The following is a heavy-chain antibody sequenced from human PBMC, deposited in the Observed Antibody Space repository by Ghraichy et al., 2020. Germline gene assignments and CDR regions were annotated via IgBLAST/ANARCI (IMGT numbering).Heavy chain of an antibody. CDR2: ISGDGGTT. J-gene: IGHJ4*01. V-gene: IGHV3-23*01. CDR3: AKQLAGFCTGGSCFRGIDY. Sequence: LSLTCAASGFTFSSYAMSWVRQPPGKGLEWVSGISGDGGTTYYTDSVKGRFTISRDNSKNTLYLQMNSLRAEDTAVYYCAKQLAGFCTGGSCFRGIDYLGHGTLVTVSS. D-gene: IGHD2-15*01. CDR1: GFTFSSYA.